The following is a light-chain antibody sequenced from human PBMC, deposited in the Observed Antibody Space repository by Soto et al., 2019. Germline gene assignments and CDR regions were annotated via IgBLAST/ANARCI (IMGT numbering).Light chain of an antibody. V-gene: IGLV1-44*01. CDR3: AAWDDSLNGVV. CDR2: SNN. J-gene: IGLJ2*01. Sequence: QSVLTQPPSASGTPGQRVTISCSGSSSNIGSNTVNWYQQLPGTAPKLLIYSNNQRPSEVPDRFSGSKSGTSASLAISGLQSEDEADYDCAAWDDSLNGVVFGGGTKLTVL. CDR1: SSNIGSNT.